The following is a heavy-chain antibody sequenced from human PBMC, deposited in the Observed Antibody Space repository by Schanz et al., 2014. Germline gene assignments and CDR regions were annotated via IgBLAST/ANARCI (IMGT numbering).Heavy chain of an antibody. D-gene: IGHD5-12*01. J-gene: IGHJ6*02. V-gene: IGHV1-69*08. CDR2: IIPILGIA. CDR1: GGTFSSYT. Sequence: QVQLVQSEAEVKKPGSSVKVSCKASGGTFSSYTISWVRQAPGQGLEWMGRIIPILGIANYAQNFQGRVTIAADKPNSTAYMDLTSLRSEDTTVYFCARDLTVDTAYVVHYYYYGMDVWGQGTTVTVSS. CDR3: ARDLTVDTAYVVHYYYYGMDV.